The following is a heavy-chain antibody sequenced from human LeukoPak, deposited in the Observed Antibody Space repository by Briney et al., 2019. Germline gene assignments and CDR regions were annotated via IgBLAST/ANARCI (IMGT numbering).Heavy chain of an antibody. CDR1: GYTLTGYY. D-gene: IGHD4-17*01. CDR2: INPYSGGT. V-gene: IGHV1-2*02. J-gene: IGHJ3*02. CDR3: ARVRSSATAYDAVDI. Sequence: ASVKVSCKASGYTLTGYYMHWLRQAPGQGLEWMGWINPYSGGTNYAQKFQGRVTMTRDTSISTAYMELSRLRSDDTAMYYCARVRSSATAYDAVDIWGQGTMVTVSS.